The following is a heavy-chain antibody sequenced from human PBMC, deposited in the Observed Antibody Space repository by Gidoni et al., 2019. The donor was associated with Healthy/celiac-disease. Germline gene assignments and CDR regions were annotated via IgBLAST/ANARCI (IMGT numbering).Heavy chain of an antibody. D-gene: IGHD6-19*01. V-gene: IGHV1-69*01. CDR2: IIPIFGTA. Sequence: QVQLVQSGAEVKKPGSSVKGSCKASGGTFSSYAISWVRQAPGQGLEWMGGIIPIFGTANYAQKFQGRVTITADESTSTAYMELSSLRSEDTAVYYCARGIAVAGTVRAGWFDPWGQGTLVTVSS. CDR3: ARGIAVAGTVRAGWFDP. CDR1: GGTFSSYA. J-gene: IGHJ5*02.